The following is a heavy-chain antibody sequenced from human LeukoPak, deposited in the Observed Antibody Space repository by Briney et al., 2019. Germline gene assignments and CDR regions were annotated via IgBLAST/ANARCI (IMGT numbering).Heavy chain of an antibody. J-gene: IGHJ4*02. CDR3: ARSSGSYLDY. D-gene: IGHD1-26*01. CDR2: INGDGSRT. V-gene: IGHV3-74*01. Sequence: PGGSLRLSCAPSGFTLSSNWMHWVRQAPGKGLVWVSRINGDGSRTSYADSVKGRFTISRDNAKNTLHLQMNSLRAEDTAVYYCARSSGSYLDYWGQGTLVTVSS. CDR1: GFTLSSNW.